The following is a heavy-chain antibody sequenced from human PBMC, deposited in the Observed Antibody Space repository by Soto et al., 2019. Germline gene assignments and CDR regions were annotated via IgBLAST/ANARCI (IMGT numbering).Heavy chain of an antibody. J-gene: IGHJ4*01. D-gene: IGHD3-10*01. CDR3: ASVRGSGSYAAYYFDS. V-gene: IGHV4-31*03. CDR1: GGSISNAGYY. Sequence: TLSLTCTVSGGSISNAGYYWNWVRQNPGKGPERIGYIHYSGSTWYNPSLKSRVTISVDTSKDQFSLKLRSVTAADTAVYYCASVRGSGSYAAYYFDSWGQGTMVTVYS. CDR2: IHYSGST.